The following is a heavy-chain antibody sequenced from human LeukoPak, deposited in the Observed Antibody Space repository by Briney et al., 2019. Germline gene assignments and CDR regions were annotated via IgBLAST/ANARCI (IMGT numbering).Heavy chain of an antibody. V-gene: IGHV3-30-3*01. CDR1: GFTFSSYA. D-gene: IGHD4-11*01. Sequence: GGSLRLSCAASGFTFSSYATHWVRQAPGKGLEWVAVISYDGSNKYYADSVKGRFTISRDNSKNTLYLQMNSLRAEDTAVYYCARWVDYPNRSYFDYWGQGTLVTVSS. CDR2: ISYDGSNK. CDR3: ARWVDYPNRSYFDY. J-gene: IGHJ4*02.